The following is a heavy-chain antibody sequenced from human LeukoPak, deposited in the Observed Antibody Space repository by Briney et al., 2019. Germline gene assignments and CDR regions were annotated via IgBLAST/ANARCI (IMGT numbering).Heavy chain of an antibody. CDR2: IYYSGST. J-gene: IGHJ4*02. CDR1: GGSISSYY. D-gene: IGHD6-19*01. Sequence: SETLSLTCTVSGGSISSYYWSWIRQPPGKGLEWIGYIYYSGSTNYNPSLKSRVAISVDTSKNQFSLKLSSVTAADTAVYYCARVSRIAVAGLFDYWGQGTLVTVSS. CDR3: ARVSRIAVAGLFDY. V-gene: IGHV4-59*01.